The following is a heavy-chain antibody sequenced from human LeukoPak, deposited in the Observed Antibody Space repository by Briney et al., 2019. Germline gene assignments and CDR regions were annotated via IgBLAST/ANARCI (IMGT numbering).Heavy chain of an antibody. V-gene: IGHV1-18*01. CDR3: AIGQGVITWGGADVYDV. D-gene: IGHD3-16*01. CDR1: GDTFTNYG. J-gene: IGHJ3*01. Sequence: ASVKVSCKASGDTFTNYGINWVRQAPGQRPEWMGWFSTYNGDTKYAQKLKGRLTLTADTLKTTAYMELRTLISDDTATYYCAIGQGVITWGGADVYDVWGQGTTVIVSS. CDR2: FSTYNGDT.